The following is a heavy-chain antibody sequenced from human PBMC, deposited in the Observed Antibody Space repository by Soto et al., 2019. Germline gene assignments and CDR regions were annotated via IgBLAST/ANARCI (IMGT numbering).Heavy chain of an antibody. CDR1: GYTFTSYG. D-gene: IGHD2-15*01. Sequence: ASVKVSCTASGYTFTSYGMNWVRQATGQGLEWMGWMNPNSGNTGYAQKFQGRVTMTRNTSISTAYMELSSLRSEDTAVYYCATKVFSAADYFDYWGQGTLVTVSS. CDR3: ATKVFSAADYFDY. CDR2: MNPNSGNT. V-gene: IGHV1-8*02. J-gene: IGHJ4*02.